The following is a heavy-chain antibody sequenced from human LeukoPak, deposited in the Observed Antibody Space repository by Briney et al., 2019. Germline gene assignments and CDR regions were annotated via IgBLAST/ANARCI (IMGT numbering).Heavy chain of an antibody. CDR3: ARRPSGYYFDC. V-gene: IGHV3-23*01. CDR1: GFTFSSYG. CDR2: ISGSGGTI. D-gene: IGHD3-3*01. J-gene: IGHJ4*02. Sequence: GGSLRLSCAASGFTFSSYGMSWVRQATGKGLEWVSSISGSGGTIYYADSVKGRFTVSRDNSKNTLYLQMNSLRAEDTAVYYCARRPSGYYFDCWGQGTLVTVSS.